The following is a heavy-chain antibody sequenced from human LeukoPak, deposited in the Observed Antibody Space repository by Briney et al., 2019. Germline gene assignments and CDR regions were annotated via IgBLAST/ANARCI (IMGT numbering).Heavy chain of an antibody. J-gene: IGHJ6*02. Sequence: GGSLRLSCTASGFTFGDYAMSWVRQAPGKGLEWVSFIRIKAYGGTTEYAESVKGRFTISRDDSKSIAYLQMNSLKTEDTAVYYCTRDPGGYDYDVWGQGTTVTVSS. D-gene: IGHD5-12*01. CDR3: TRDPGGYDYDV. CDR1: GFTFGDYA. V-gene: IGHV3-49*04. CDR2: IRIKAYGGTT.